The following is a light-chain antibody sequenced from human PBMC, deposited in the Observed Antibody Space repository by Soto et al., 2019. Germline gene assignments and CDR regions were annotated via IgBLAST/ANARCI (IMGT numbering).Light chain of an antibody. J-gene: IGKJ1*01. Sequence: DIQMTQSPSTLSGSVGDRVTITCRASQTISSWLAWYQQKPGKAPKLLIYKASTLKSGVPSRFSGSGSGTELTLTISSLQPDDFATYYCQHYNSYSEPFGQGTKV. CDR2: KAS. CDR3: QHYNSYSEP. V-gene: IGKV1-5*03. CDR1: QTISSW.